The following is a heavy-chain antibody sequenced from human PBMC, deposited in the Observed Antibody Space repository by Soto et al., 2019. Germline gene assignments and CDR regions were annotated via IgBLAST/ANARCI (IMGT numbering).Heavy chain of an antibody. D-gene: IGHD3-9*01. CDR1: GGSISSYY. V-gene: IGHV4-59*01. J-gene: IGHJ6*03. CDR3: ARVLRYFDWLPQYYYMDV. Sequence: SETLSLTCTVSGGSISSYYWSWIRQPPGKGLEWIGYIYYSGSTNYNPSLKSRVTISVDTSKNQFSLKLSSVTAADTAVYYCARVLRYFDWLPQYYYMDVWGKGTTVTVSS. CDR2: IYYSGST.